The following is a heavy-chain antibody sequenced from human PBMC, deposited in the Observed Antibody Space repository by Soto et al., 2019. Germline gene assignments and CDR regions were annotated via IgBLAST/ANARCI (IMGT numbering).Heavy chain of an antibody. CDR1: GGSISSGGYY. Sequence: QVQLQESGPGLVKPSQTLSLTCTVSGGSISSGGYYWSWIRQHPGKGLEWIGYIYYSGSTYYNPSLKSRVTISVDTSKNQFSLKLSSVTAADTAVYYCARTTPYYDILTGSTLLAYYFDYWGQGTLVTVSS. CDR3: ARTTPYYDILTGSTLLAYYFDY. J-gene: IGHJ4*02. CDR2: IYYSGST. D-gene: IGHD3-9*01. V-gene: IGHV4-31*03.